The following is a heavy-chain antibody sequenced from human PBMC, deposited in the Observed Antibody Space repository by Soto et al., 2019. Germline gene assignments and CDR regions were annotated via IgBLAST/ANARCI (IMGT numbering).Heavy chain of an antibody. Sequence: QVQLVQSGAEVKKPGSSVKVSCKASGGTFSSYAISWVRQAPGQGLEWMGGIIPIFGTANYAQKFQGRVTITADESTRKGYMGLGRLGSEDTGVYYCAKFLEGAPMDVWGQGTTVTVSS. V-gene: IGHV1-69*01. CDR2: IIPIFGTA. D-gene: IGHD3-3*01. J-gene: IGHJ6*02. CDR1: GGTFSSYA. CDR3: AKFLEGAPMDV.